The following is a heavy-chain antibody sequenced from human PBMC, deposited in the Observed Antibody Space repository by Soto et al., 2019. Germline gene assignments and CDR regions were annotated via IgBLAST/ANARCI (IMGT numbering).Heavy chain of an antibody. V-gene: IGHV3-48*02. CDR3: ARAGRGYSYGYFDY. Sequence: EVQLVESGGGLVQPGGSLRLSCAASGFTFSSYSMDWVRQAPGKGLEWVSYISSSSNTIYYADSVKGRFTISRDNAKNSLYLQMISLRDEDTAVHYCARAGRGYSYGYFDYWGQGTLVTVSS. CDR1: GFTFSSYS. J-gene: IGHJ4*02. D-gene: IGHD5-18*01. CDR2: ISSSSNTI.